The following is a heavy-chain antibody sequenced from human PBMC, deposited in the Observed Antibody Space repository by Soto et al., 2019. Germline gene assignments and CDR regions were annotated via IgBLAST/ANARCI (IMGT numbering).Heavy chain of an antibody. J-gene: IGHJ4*02. CDR2: ISSSSSYI. CDR3: ARDGIQLWLPDY. CDR1: GFTFSSYS. V-gene: IGHV3-21*01. Sequence: GGSLRLSCAASGFTFSSYSMNWVRQAPGKGLEWVSSISSSSSYIYYADSVKGRFTISRDNAKNSLYLQMNSLRAEDTAVYYCARDGIQLWLPDYWGQGTLVTVS. D-gene: IGHD5-18*01.